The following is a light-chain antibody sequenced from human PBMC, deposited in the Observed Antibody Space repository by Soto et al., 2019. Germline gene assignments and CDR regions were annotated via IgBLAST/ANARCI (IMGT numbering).Light chain of an antibody. CDR3: HQYYSYPS. Sequence: AIRMTQSPSSLSASTGDRVTITCRASQGISSYLAWYQQKPGKAPKLLIYAASTLQSGVPSRFSGSGSGTDFKLTISCLQSEDFATYYCHQYYSYPSFGGGTKVEIK. CDR1: QGISSY. V-gene: IGKV1-8*01. CDR2: AAS. J-gene: IGKJ4*01.